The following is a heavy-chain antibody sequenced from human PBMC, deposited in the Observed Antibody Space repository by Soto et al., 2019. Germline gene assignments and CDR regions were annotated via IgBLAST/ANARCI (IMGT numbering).Heavy chain of an antibody. CDR2: IDARGFPI. V-gene: IGHV3-48*04. CDR3: ATEPFDY. Sequence: GGSLRLSCAASGLDVGDYPMNWFRQAPGKGLEWVSYIDARGFPIYYADSVRGRFAMSRDNANNSVFLQMDSLRAEDTAQYFCATEPFDYWGRGALVTVS. J-gene: IGHJ4*02. CDR1: GLDVGDYP.